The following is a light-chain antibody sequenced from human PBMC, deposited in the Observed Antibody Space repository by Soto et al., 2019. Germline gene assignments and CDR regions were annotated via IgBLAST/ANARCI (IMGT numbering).Light chain of an antibody. J-gene: IGLJ1*01. CDR1: SSNIGTNS. Sequence: QSVLTQPPSASGTPGQRVTISCSGGSSNIGTNSVNWYQQLTGRAPKLLIYNNDLRPSRVPDRFSGSKSGTSASLAISGLQSEDEADYYCAAWDDSLNGFYALGIGTKVTVL. V-gene: IGLV1-44*01. CDR2: NND. CDR3: AAWDDSLNGFYA.